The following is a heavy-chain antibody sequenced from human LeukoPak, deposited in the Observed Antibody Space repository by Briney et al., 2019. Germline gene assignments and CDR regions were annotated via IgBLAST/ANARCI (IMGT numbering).Heavy chain of an antibody. Sequence: PGGSLRLPCAASGFTFEGHVMHWVRQAPGKGLEWVSSISWSGDRMGYADAVKGRFTISRDNAKNSLFLQMNSLRVEDTALYYCAKDLGGSATTVWGQGTLVTVSS. CDR1: GFTFEGHV. V-gene: IGHV3-9*01. CDR3: AKDLGGSATTV. J-gene: IGHJ4*02. CDR2: ISWSGDRM. D-gene: IGHD2-2*01.